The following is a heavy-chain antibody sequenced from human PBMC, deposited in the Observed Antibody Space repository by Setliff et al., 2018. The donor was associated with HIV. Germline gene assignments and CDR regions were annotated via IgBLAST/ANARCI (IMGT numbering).Heavy chain of an antibody. CDR2: IVPILGVT. D-gene: IGHD1-20*01. CDR3: ATPYITGSLAGHFDN. CDR1: GGTFSSYD. J-gene: IGHJ4*02. V-gene: IGHV1-69*10. Sequence: ASVKVSCKVSGGTFSSYDFSWVRQAPGQGLEWVGRIVPILGVTNYAQRFQGRVTIIADKSTSTAYMEFNSLTSEDTAVYYCATPYITGSLAGHFDNWGQGTLVTVSS.